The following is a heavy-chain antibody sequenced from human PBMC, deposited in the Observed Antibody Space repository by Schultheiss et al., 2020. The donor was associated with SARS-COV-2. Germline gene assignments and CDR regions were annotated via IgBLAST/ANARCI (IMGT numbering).Heavy chain of an antibody. D-gene: IGHD3-22*01. CDR3: ARGPHYYDSSGYYGDDAFDI. CDR1: GFTFSSYA. J-gene: IGHJ3*02. CDR2: ISGSGGST. Sequence: GGSLRLSCAASGFTFSSYALHWVRQAPGKGLEWVSVISGSGGSTYYADSVKGRFTISRDNAKNSLYLQMNSLRAEDTAVYYCARGPHYYDSSGYYGDDAFDIWGQGTMVTVSS. V-gene: IGHV3-23*01.